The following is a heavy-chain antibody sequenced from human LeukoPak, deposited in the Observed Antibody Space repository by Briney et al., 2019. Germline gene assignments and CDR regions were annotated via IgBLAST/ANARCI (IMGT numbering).Heavy chain of an antibody. CDR2: ISGGGGTT. V-gene: IGHV3-23*01. D-gene: IGHD5-12*01. J-gene: IGHJ4*02. Sequence: GGSLRLSCAASGFTFSSYAMNWVRQAPGKGLKWVSAISGGGGTTYYADSVKGRFTISRDNSKNTLFLQMNSLRAEDTAVYYCAKDREGLSSGYDLEYFDYWGQGTLVTVSS. CDR1: GFTFSSYA. CDR3: AKDREGLSSGYDLEYFDY.